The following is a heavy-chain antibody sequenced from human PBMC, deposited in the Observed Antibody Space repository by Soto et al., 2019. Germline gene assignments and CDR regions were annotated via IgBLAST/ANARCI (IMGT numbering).Heavy chain of an antibody. D-gene: IGHD1-26*01. Sequence: QVQLVQSGAEVKKPGSSVKVSCKASGGTFSSYAISWVRQAPGQGLEWMGGIIPIFGTANYAQKFQGRVTITADKSTSTAYMELSSLRSEDTAVYYCARDRAGGSYYLMVRYYYYGMDVWGQGTTVTVSS. J-gene: IGHJ6*02. CDR2: IIPIFGTA. CDR3: ARDRAGGSYYLMVRYYYYGMDV. V-gene: IGHV1-69*06. CDR1: GGTFSSYA.